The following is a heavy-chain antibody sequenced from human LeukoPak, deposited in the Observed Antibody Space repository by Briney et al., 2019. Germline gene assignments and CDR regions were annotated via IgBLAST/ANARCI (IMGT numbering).Heavy chain of an antibody. CDR3: ARSRYSTSSGGFDY. CDR1: GFTFSSYA. V-gene: IGHV3-23*01. Sequence: GGSLRLSCAASGFTFSSYAMSWVRQAPGKGLEWVSAISGSGGSTYYADSVKGRFTISRDNSKNTLYLQMNSLRAEDTAVYYCARSRYSTSSGGFDYWGQGILVTVSS. CDR2: ISGSGGST. J-gene: IGHJ4*02. D-gene: IGHD6-6*01.